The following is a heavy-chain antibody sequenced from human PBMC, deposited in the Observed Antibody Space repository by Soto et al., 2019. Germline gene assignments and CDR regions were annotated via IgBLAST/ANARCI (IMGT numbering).Heavy chain of an antibody. D-gene: IGHD6-13*01. V-gene: IGHV3-73*01. CDR2: IRGKTDTYAT. CDR1: GFTFSGSS. J-gene: IGHJ6*02. CDR3: TKRIGAYAMDV. Sequence: VGSLRLACASSGFTFSGSSMHWARQASGKGLGWVGRIRGKTDTYATAYAAPVRGRFTISRDDSKNTAYLQMNSLKTEDTAVYICTKRIGAYAMDVWGQGTTVTVSS.